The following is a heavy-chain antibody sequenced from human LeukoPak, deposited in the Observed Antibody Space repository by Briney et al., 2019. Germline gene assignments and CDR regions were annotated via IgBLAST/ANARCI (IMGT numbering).Heavy chain of an antibody. D-gene: IGHD3-9*01. J-gene: IGHJ4*02. Sequence: SETLSLTCAVSGGSISSGNYYWSWIRQPPGKGLEWIGYIYFNGNTYYNPSLTSRVTMSVDTSTNQFSLKLSSVTAADTAVYYCARVLLDYFDRNGCPDYWGQGTLVTVSS. V-gene: IGHV4-30-4*01. CDR2: IYFNGNT. CDR3: ARVLLDYFDRNGCPDY. CDR1: GGSISSGNYY.